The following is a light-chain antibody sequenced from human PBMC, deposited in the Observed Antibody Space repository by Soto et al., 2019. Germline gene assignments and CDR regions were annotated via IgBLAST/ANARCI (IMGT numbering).Light chain of an antibody. Sequence: QSALTQPASVSGSPGQSITISCTGTSSDVGGYNYVSWYQQHPGKAPKLMIYEVSHRPPGVSNRFSGSKSGNTASLPISGLQAEYEADYYCSSYTSSSTLVFGTGTKLTVL. CDR1: SSDVGGYNY. J-gene: IGLJ1*01. CDR3: SSYTSSSTLV. V-gene: IGLV2-14*01. CDR2: EVS.